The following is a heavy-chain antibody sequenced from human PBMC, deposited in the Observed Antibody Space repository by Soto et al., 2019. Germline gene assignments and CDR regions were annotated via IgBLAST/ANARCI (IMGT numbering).Heavy chain of an antibody. CDR3: ARPGAQDVLRFLEWLPQFDY. D-gene: IGHD3-3*01. V-gene: IGHV3-30-3*01. Sequence: QVQLVESGGGVVQPGRSLRLSCAASGFTFSSYAMHWVRQAPGKGLEWVAVISYDGSNKYYADSVKGRFTISRDNSKNTLYLQMNSLRAEDTAVYYGARPGAQDVLRFLEWLPQFDYWGQGTLVTVSS. CDR2: ISYDGSNK. J-gene: IGHJ4*02. CDR1: GFTFSSYA.